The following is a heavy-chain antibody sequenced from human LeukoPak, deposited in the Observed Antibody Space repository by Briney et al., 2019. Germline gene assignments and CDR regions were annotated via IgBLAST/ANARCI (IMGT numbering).Heavy chain of an antibody. CDR3: SAGATTYCGEDCYPSFFFYHGIDV. V-gene: IGHV1-58*01. D-gene: IGHD2-21*02. Sequence: GASVKVSCKASGFTFTTFAVQWVRQARGQRLEWIGWIVVDGGNTHYAQKFRERVDIITDRSTNTVFMELRSLRSDDTAVYYCSAGATTYCGEDCYPSFFFYHGIDVWGQGTTVTVSS. J-gene: IGHJ6*02. CDR1: GFTFTTFA. CDR2: IVVDGGNT.